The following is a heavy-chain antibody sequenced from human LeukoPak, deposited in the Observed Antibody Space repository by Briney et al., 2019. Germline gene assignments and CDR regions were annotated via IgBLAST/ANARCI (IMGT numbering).Heavy chain of an antibody. CDR2: IYPGDSDT. J-gene: IGHJ4*02. Sequence: GESLKISCKGSEYSFTSYWIGWVRQMPGKGLEWMGMIYPGDSDTRCSPSVQGQVTISADKSISTAYLQWSSLKASDTAMYYCARHKGYYYDSSGYPRYYFDYWGQGTLVTVSS. CDR3: ARHKGYYYDSSGYPRYYFDY. V-gene: IGHV5-51*01. D-gene: IGHD3-22*01. CDR1: EYSFTSYW.